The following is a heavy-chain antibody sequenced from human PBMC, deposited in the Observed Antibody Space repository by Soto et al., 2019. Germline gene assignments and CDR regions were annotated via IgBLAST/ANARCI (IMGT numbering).Heavy chain of an antibody. V-gene: IGHV4-30-2*01. CDR3: ARGADYYDSSGYLDY. D-gene: IGHD3-22*01. CDR2: IYHSGST. J-gene: IGHJ4*02. CDR1: GGSISSGGYS. Sequence: SETLSLTCAVFGGSISSGGYSWSWIRQPPGKGLEWIGYIYHSGSTYYNPSLKSRVTISVDRSKNQFSLKLSSVTAADTAVYYCARGADYYDSSGYLDYWGQGTLVTVSS.